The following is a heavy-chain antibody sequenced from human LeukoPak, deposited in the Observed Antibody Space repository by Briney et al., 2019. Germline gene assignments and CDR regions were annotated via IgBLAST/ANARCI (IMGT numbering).Heavy chain of an antibody. D-gene: IGHD2-2*01. CDR2: IYYSGST. Sequence: SETLSLTCTVSGGSISSGGYYWSWIRQHPGKGLEWIGYIYYSGSTYYNPSLKSRVTISVDTSKNQFSLKLSSVTAADTAVYYCARYCSSTRVLSNGVDYWGQGTLVTVSS. CDR1: GGSISSGGYY. V-gene: IGHV4-31*03. J-gene: IGHJ4*02. CDR3: ARYCSSTRVLSNGVDY.